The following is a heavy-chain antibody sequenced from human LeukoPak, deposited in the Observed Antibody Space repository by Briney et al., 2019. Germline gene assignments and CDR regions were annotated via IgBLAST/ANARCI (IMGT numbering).Heavy chain of an antibody. CDR3: ARVTYGSGSPDFDY. J-gene: IGHJ4*02. D-gene: IGHD3-10*01. Sequence: GGSLRLSCAAYGFTVSSNYMSWVRQAPGKGLEWVSVIYSGGSTYYADSVKGRFTISRDNSKNTLYLQMNSLRAEDTAVYYCARVTYGSGSPDFDYWGQGTLVTVSS. CDR1: GFTVSSNY. CDR2: IYSGGST. V-gene: IGHV3-66*01.